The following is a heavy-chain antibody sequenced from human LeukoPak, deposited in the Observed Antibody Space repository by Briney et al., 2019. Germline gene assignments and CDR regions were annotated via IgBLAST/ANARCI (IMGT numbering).Heavy chain of an antibody. CDR3: ARHSRSGSGGYENAFDI. CDR2: IYSGGST. J-gene: IGHJ3*02. CDR1: GGSISSSSYY. D-gene: IGHD5-12*01. V-gene: IGHV4-39*01. Sequence: SETLSLTCTGSGGSISSSSYYWDWIRQSPGKGLEWIGNIYSGGSTYYTPSPKSRVTISVDTSKNQFSLKLSSVTAADTAIYFCARHSRSGSGGYENAFDIWGQGTMVTVSS.